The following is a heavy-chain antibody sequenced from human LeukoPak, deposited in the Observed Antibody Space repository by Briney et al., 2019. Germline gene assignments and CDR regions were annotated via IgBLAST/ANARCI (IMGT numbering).Heavy chain of an antibody. D-gene: IGHD2-2*01. CDR2: ISYDGRNK. Sequence: SGGSLRLSCAASGFTFNNYGMHWVRQAPGKGLEWVAVISYDGRNKLYPDSVKGRFTISRDISTDTLWLQMDSLRTEDTAVYYCAKGPLRGTAAAIDYWGQGTLVTVSS. J-gene: IGHJ4*02. CDR3: AKGPLRGTAAAIDY. V-gene: IGHV3-30*18. CDR1: GFTFNNYG.